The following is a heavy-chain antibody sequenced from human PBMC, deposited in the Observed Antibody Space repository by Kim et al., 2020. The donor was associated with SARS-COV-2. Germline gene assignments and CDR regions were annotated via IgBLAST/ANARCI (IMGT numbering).Heavy chain of an antibody. V-gene: IGHV3-15*01. J-gene: IGHJ4*02. CDR3: TTGWLRLPAVDY. Sequence: DYAAPVKGKFTSSRDESKNTLYLQMNSLKTEDTAVYYCTTGWLRLPAVDYWGQGTLVTVSS. D-gene: IGHD5-12*01.